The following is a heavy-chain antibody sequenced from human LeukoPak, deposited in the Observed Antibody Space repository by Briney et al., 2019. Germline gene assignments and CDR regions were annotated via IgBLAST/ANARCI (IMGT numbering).Heavy chain of an antibody. CDR3: ARVGIAAQRYYYYYYMDV. D-gene: IGHD6-13*01. CDR1: GYTFTGYY. J-gene: IGHJ6*03. CDR2: INPNSGGT. V-gene: IGHV1-2*02. Sequence: GASVKVSCKASGYTFTGYYMHWVRQAPGRGLEWMGWINPNSGGTNYAQKFQGRVTMTRDTSISTAYMELSRLRSDDTAVYYCARVGIAAQRYYYYYYMDVWGKGTTVTVSS.